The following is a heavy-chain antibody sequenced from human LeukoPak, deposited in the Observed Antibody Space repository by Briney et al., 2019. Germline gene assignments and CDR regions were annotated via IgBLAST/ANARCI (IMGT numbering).Heavy chain of an antibody. V-gene: IGHV3-23*01. CDR1: GFTFSSYA. CDR3: AKVGDDFWSGLGAFDI. J-gene: IGHJ3*02. CDR2: ISGSGGST. D-gene: IGHD3-3*01. Sequence: GGSLRLFCAASGFTFSSYAMSWVRQAPGKGLEWVSAISGSGGSTYYADSVKGRFTISRDNSKNTLYLQMNSLRAEDTAVYYCAKVGDDFWSGLGAFDIWGQGPMVTVSS.